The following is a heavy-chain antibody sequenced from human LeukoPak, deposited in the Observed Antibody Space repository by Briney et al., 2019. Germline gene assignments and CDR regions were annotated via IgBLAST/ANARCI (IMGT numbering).Heavy chain of an antibody. CDR1: GFTFSSYG. V-gene: IGHV3-33*01. CDR2: IWYDGSNK. CDR3: AREGIVGGLIN. D-gene: IGHD1-26*01. Sequence: PGGSLGLSCAASGFTFSSYGMHWVRQAPGKGLEWVAVIWYDGSNKYYADSVKGRFTISRDNSKNTLYLQMNSLRAEDTAVYYCAREGIVGGLINWGQGTLVTVSS. J-gene: IGHJ4*02.